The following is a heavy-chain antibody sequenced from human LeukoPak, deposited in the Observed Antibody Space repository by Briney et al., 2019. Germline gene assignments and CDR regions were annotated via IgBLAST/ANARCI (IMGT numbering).Heavy chain of an antibody. CDR3: ARVLAVTNSADYFDS. J-gene: IGHJ4*02. CDR1: GFTVSTNY. V-gene: IGHV3-53*01. CDR2: LYSDGTT. D-gene: IGHD4-11*01. Sequence: GGSLRLSCVASGFTVSTNYMTWVRQAPGKGLEWLSVLYSDGTTYYRDSVKGRFTIYRDDSMNTLYLQMNSLRVEDTAVYYCARVLAVTNSADYFDSWGQGTLVTVSS.